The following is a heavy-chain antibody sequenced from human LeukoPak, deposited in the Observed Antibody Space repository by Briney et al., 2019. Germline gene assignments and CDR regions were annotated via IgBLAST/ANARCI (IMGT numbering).Heavy chain of an antibody. V-gene: IGHV3-53*01. Sequence: GGSLRLSCAASGFTVSSNYMSWVRQAPGKGLEWVSVIYSGGSTYYADSVKGRFTISRDNSKNTLYLQMNSLRAEDTAVYYCAREVVAAAGTVDYWGQGTLVTVSS. CDR1: GFTVSSNY. D-gene: IGHD6-13*01. J-gene: IGHJ4*02. CDR3: AREVVAAAGTVDY. CDR2: IYSGGST.